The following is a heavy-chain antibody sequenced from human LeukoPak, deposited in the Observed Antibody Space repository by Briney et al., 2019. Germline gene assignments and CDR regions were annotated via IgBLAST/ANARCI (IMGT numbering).Heavy chain of an antibody. Sequence: GGSLRLSCAASGFTFSSYAMHWVRQAPGKGLEWVAVISYDGSNKYYADSVKGRFTISRDNSKNTPYLQMNSLRAEDTAVYYCAGGGEIDYWGQGTLVTVSS. CDR2: ISYDGSNK. V-gene: IGHV3-30*04. J-gene: IGHJ4*02. CDR3: AGGGEIDY. D-gene: IGHD3-10*01. CDR1: GFTFSSYA.